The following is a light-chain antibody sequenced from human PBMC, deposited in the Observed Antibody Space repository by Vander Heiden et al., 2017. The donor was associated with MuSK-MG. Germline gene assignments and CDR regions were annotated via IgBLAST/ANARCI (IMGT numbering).Light chain of an antibody. CDR2: AAS. Sequence: AIRMTQSPSSLSASTGDRVTITCRASQGISSYLAWYQQKPGKAPKLLIYAASTLQSGVPSRFSGSGSGTDFTLTIICLQSEDFATYYCQQDYSYPLTFGGGTKVEMK. CDR3: QQDYSYPLT. CDR1: QGISSY. J-gene: IGKJ4*01. V-gene: IGKV1-8*01.